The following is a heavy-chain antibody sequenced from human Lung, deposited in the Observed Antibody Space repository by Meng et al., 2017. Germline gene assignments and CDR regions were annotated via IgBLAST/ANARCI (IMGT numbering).Heavy chain of an antibody. D-gene: IGHD2/OR15-2a*01. V-gene: IGHV7-4-1*02. CDR3: ARGGDFDP. CDR2: ISTNTGNP. J-gene: IGHJ5*02. Sequence: QAQLEQSGSELKKPGAPVKVSCKASGYTFTTYTINWVRQAHGRGLEWLGWISTNTGNPTYVQGFTGRFVFSLDTSVSTAYLQISSLESADTAVYYCARGGDFDPWGQGTLVTVSS. CDR1: GYTFTTYT.